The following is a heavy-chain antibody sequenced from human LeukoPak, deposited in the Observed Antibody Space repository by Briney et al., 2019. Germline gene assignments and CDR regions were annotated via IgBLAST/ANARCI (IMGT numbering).Heavy chain of an antibody. CDR3: ATSIRNYDFWSGYSNWFDP. J-gene: IGHJ5*02. Sequence: SVKVSCKASGYTFTSYDINWVRQATGQGLEWMGGIIPIFGTANYAQKFQGRVTITADESTSTAYMELSSLRSEDTAVYYCATSIRNYDFWSGYSNWFDPWGQGTLVTVSS. V-gene: IGHV1-69*13. CDR1: GYTFTSYD. D-gene: IGHD3-3*01. CDR2: IIPIFGTA.